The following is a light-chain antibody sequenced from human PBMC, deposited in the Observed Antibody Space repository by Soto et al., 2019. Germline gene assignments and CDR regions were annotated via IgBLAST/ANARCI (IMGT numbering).Light chain of an antibody. CDR1: QRIRDY. V-gene: IGKV1-39*01. Sequence: DIQMTQSPSSLSASVRDRVAITCRATQRIRDYLNWYQQKPGKALKLLIYGASNLQSDVPSRFRGSGSRTDFTLTISGLQPEDFGIYYCQQSYSLRVTFGPGTKVDVK. J-gene: IGKJ3*01. CDR2: GAS. CDR3: QQSYSLRVT.